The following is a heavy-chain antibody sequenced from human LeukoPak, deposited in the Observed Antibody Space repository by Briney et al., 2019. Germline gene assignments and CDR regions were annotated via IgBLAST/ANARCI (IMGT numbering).Heavy chain of an antibody. CDR3: ARDRDTSMAKYYFDC. CDR1: GGSFSGYY. D-gene: IGHD5-18*01. V-gene: IGHV4-34*01. Sequence: SETLSLTCAVYGGSFSGYYWSWIRQPPGKGLEWIGEINHSGSTNYNPSLKSRVTISVDTSKNQFSLKLSSVTAADTAVYYCARDRDTSMAKYYFDCWGQGTLVTVSS. CDR2: INHSGST. J-gene: IGHJ4*02.